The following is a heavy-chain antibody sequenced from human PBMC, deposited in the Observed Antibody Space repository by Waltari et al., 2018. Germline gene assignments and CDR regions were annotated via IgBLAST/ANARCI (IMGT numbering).Heavy chain of an antibody. CDR3: ARVPFGSDAFDI. CDR2: IYHSGST. CDR1: GYSISSGYY. D-gene: IGHD3-3*01. Sequence: QVQLQESGPGLVKPSYTLSLTCAVSGYSISSGYYWGWIRQPPGKGVECIGSIYHSGSTYCNPFLKSRVTISVDTSKNQFSLKLSSVTAAETAVYYCARVPFGSDAFDIWGQGTMVTVSS. V-gene: IGHV4-38-2*01. J-gene: IGHJ3*02.